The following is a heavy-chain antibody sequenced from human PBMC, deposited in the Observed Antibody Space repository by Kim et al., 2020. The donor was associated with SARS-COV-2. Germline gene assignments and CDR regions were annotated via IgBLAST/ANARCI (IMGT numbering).Heavy chain of an antibody. J-gene: IGHJ6*02. Sequence: YADSVKGRFTISRDNAKNSLYLQMNSLRAEDTALYYCAKEWLFYYYGMDVWGQGTTVTVSS. V-gene: IGHV3-9*01. D-gene: IGHD3-22*01. CDR3: AKEWLFYYYGMDV.